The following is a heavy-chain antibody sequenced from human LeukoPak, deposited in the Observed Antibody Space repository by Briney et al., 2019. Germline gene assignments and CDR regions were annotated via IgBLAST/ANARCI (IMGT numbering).Heavy chain of an antibody. CDR2: INSDGSST. Sequence: PGGSLRLSCAASGFTFSSYWMHWVRQAPGKGLVWVSRINSDGSSTSYADSVKGRFTISRGNAKNTLYLQMNSLRAEDTAVYYCARDSLTIAALNWFDPWGQGTLVTVSS. D-gene: IGHD6-6*01. CDR1: GFTFSSYW. CDR3: ARDSLTIAALNWFDP. V-gene: IGHV3-74*01. J-gene: IGHJ5*02.